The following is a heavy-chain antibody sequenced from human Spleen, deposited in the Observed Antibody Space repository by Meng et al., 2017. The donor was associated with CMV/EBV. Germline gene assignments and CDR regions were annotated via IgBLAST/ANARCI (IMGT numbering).Heavy chain of an antibody. CDR3: AMAVSTGYYYHYYVMDV. V-gene: IGHV3-20*01. CDR1: GFTFEDYG. CDR2: INWNGGST. Sequence: GGSLRLSGAASGFTFEDYGMTWVRQAPGKGLEWVSGINWNGGSTGYADSVKGRFTISRDNAKNSLYLQMNCLRAEDMALYHCAMAVSTGYYYHYYVMDVWGQGTTVTVSS. J-gene: IGHJ6*02. D-gene: IGHD4-11*01.